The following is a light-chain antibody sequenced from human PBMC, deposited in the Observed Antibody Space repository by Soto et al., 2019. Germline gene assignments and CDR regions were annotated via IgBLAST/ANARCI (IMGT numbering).Light chain of an antibody. CDR2: DAS. J-gene: IGKJ4*01. CDR3: QQRSNWPLT. Sequence: EIVLTQSPATLSLSPGERATFSCRASQSIGTQIAWYQQKPGQAPRLLICDASSRATGIPARFSGSGSGTDFILTISSLEPEDFAVYYCQQRSNWPLTFGGGTKVEIK. V-gene: IGKV3-11*01. CDR1: QSIGTQ.